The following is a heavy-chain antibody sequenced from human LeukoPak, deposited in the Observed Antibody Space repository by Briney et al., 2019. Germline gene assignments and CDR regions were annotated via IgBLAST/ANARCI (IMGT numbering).Heavy chain of an antibody. D-gene: IGHD3-22*01. J-gene: IGHJ4*02. Sequence: SETLSLTCTVSGGSISSYYWSWIRQPAGKGLEWIGRLYTSGSTNYNPSLKSRVTMSVDTSKNQFSLKLSSVTAADTAVYYCARDGYYYDSSGYYPLAWFNYWGQGTLVTVSS. V-gene: IGHV4-4*07. CDR1: GGSISSYY. CDR2: LYTSGST. CDR3: ARDGYYYDSSGYYPLAWFNY.